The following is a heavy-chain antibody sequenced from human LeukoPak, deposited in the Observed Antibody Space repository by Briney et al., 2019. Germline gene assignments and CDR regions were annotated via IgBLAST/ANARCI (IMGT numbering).Heavy chain of an antibody. CDR1: GGSISSSSYY. D-gene: IGHD5-12*01. J-gene: IGHJ6*03. Sequence: SETLSLTCTVSGGSISSSSYYWGWIRQPPGKGLEWIGSIYYSGSTYYNPSLKSRVTISVDTSKNQFSLKLSSVTAADTAVYYCARGNSGYDPFYYYYYYMDVWGKGTTVTVSS. CDR3: ARGNSGYDPFYYYYYYMDV. CDR2: IYYSGST. V-gene: IGHV4-39*07.